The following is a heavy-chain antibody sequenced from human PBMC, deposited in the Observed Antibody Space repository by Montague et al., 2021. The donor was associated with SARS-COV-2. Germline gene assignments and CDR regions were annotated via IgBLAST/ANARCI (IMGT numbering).Heavy chain of an antibody. Sequence: SLRLSCAASGFTFSSYSMNWVRQAPGKGLEWVSSISSSSSSYIYYADSVKGRFTISRDNAKNSLYLQMNSLRAEDTAVYYCARGSVYNWNGDDDAFDIWGQGTMVTVSS. J-gene: IGHJ3*02. CDR1: GFTFSSYS. D-gene: IGHD1-1*01. CDR3: ARGSVYNWNGDDDAFDI. CDR2: ISSSSSSYI. V-gene: IGHV3-21*01.